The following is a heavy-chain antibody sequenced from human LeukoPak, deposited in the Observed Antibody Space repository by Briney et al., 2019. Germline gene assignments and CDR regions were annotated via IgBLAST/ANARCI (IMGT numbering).Heavy chain of an antibody. CDR2: INPNSGGT. J-gene: IGHJ4*02. D-gene: IGHD1-1*01. V-gene: IGHV1-2*02. CDR3: ARGAVRPYDY. CDR1: GYSFTGYY. Sequence: ASVKVSCKASGYSFTGYYMHWVRQAPGQGLEWMGWINPNSGGTKYAQKFKGRVTMTRDTSISTAYMELSRLRSDDTAVYYCARGAVRPYDYWGQGTLVTVSS.